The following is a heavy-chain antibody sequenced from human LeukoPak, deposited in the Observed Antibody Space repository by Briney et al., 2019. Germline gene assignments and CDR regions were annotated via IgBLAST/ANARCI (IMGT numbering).Heavy chain of an antibody. CDR3: AGDPWIQLWGVFRGFDP. V-gene: IGHV4-59*01. Sequence: SETLSLTCIVSGGSMSSYYWSWIRQPPGKGLEWIGYIYYSGSTNYNPSLKSRVTISVDTSKNQFSLKLSSVTAADTAVYYCAGDPWIQLWGVFRGFDPWGRGTLVTVSS. CDR2: IYYSGST. CDR1: GGSMSSYY. J-gene: IGHJ5*02. D-gene: IGHD5-18*01.